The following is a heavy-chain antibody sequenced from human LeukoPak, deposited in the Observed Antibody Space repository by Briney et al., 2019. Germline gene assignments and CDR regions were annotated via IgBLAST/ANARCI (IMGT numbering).Heavy chain of an antibody. D-gene: IGHD5-12*01. CDR1: GYTFTSYG. V-gene: IGHV1-18*01. CDR3: ASAPEREYSGYAADY. Sequence: ASVKVSCKASGYTFTSYGISWVRQAPGQGLEWMGWISAYSGNTNYAQNLQGRVTMTTDTSTSTAYMEVRSLRSDDTAVYYCASAPEREYSGYAADYWGQGTLVTVSS. J-gene: IGHJ4*02. CDR2: ISAYSGNT.